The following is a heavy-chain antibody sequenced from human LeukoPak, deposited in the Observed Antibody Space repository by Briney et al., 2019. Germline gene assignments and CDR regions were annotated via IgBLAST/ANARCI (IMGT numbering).Heavy chain of an antibody. J-gene: IGHJ5*02. CDR3: ARELYDSSGNPFDP. Sequence: GASVKVSCKASGYTFTSYGISWVRQAPGQGLEWMGWISAYNGNTNYAQKLQGRVTMTTDASTSTAYMELRSLRSDDTAVYYCARELYDSSGNPFDPWGQGTLVTVSS. CDR2: ISAYNGNT. CDR1: GYTFTSYG. D-gene: IGHD3-22*01. V-gene: IGHV1-18*01.